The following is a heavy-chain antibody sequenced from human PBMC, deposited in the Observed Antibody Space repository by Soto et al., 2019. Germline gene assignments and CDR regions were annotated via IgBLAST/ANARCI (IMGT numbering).Heavy chain of an antibody. CDR1: GFTFSSYA. V-gene: IGHV3-23*01. CDR2: ISSSGDST. J-gene: IGHJ1*01. CDR3: AKDNIRVRATRGVEYFQH. Sequence: GGSLRLSCAASGFTFSSYAMNWVRQAPGKGLEWVSAISSSGDSTYYADSVKGRFTISRDNSKNTLYLQMNSLRAEDTAVYYCAKDNIRVRATRGVEYFQHWGLGTLVTVSS. D-gene: IGHD1-26*01.